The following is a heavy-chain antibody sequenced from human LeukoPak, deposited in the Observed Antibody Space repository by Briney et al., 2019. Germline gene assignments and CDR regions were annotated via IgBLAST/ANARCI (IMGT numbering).Heavy chain of an antibody. J-gene: IGHJ4*02. CDR2: ISAYNGNT. D-gene: IGHD6-19*01. CDR1: GYTFTSYG. Sequence: GAPVKVSCKASGYTFTSYGITWVRQAPGQGLEWMGWISAYNGNTNYAQKLQGRVTMTTDTSTSTAYMELRSLRSDDTAVYYCARDKGWLVRGDYFDYWGQGTLVTVSS. V-gene: IGHV1-18*01. CDR3: ARDKGWLVRGDYFDY.